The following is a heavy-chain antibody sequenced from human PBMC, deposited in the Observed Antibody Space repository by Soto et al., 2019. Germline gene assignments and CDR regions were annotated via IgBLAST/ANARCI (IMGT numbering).Heavy chain of an antibody. CDR3: VRSRGSWPHNWFDP. J-gene: IGHJ5*02. CDR1: GVSFSGYY. Sequence: SETLSLTCAVYGVSFSGYYWSWIRQPPGKGLEWIGEINHSGSTNYNPSLKSRVTISVDTSKNQFSLKLSSVTAAGTAVYWCVRSRGSWPHNWFDPWGQGTLVTVSS. V-gene: IGHV4-34*01. CDR2: INHSGST. D-gene: IGHD2-15*01.